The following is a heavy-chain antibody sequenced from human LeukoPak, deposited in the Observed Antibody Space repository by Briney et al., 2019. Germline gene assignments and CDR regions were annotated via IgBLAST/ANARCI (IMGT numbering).Heavy chain of an antibody. Sequence: SETLSLTCTVSGGSISSSSYYWGWIRQPPGKGLEWIGSIYYSGSTYYNPSLKSRVTISVDTSKNQFSLKLSSVTAADTAVYYCARDRTGSRVAFDIWGQGTMVTVSS. CDR3: ARDRTGSRVAFDI. D-gene: IGHD3/OR15-3a*01. V-gene: IGHV4-39*07. CDR2: IYYSGST. J-gene: IGHJ3*02. CDR1: GGSISSSSYY.